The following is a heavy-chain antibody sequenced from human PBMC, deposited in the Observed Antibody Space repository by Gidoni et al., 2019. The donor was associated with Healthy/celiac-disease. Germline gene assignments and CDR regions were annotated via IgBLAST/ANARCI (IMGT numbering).Heavy chain of an antibody. CDR1: GFPFSSYS. CDR3: ARDLHIVVVVAADGLAL. V-gene: IGHV3-48*01. Sequence: EVQLVESGGGLVQPGGSLRLSCAASGFPFSSYSMNWVRQAPGTGLEWVSYIRSSSSTIYYADSVKGRFTISRDNAKNSLYLQMNSLRAEDTAVYYCARDLHIVVVVAADGLALWGQGTMVTVSS. D-gene: IGHD2-15*01. CDR2: IRSSSSTI. J-gene: IGHJ3*01.